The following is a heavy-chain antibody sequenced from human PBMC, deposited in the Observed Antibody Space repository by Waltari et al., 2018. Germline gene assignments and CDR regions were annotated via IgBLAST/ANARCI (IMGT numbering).Heavy chain of an antibody. CDR1: GYSISSGYY. Sequence: QVQLQESGPGLVKPSETLSLTCAVSGYSISSGYYWGWIRQPPGKGLEWIGSIYRSGSTYYNPSLKSRVTISVDTSKNQFSLKLSSVTAADTAVYYCARRAAIAATGPTYYMDVWGKGTTVTVSS. D-gene: IGHD6-13*01. J-gene: IGHJ6*03. CDR3: ARRAAIAATGPTYYMDV. CDR2: IYRSGST. V-gene: IGHV4-38-2*01.